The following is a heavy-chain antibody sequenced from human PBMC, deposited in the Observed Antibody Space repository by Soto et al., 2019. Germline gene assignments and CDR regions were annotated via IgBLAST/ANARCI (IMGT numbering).Heavy chain of an antibody. CDR3: GXXXXXXXXTSTXXSPNXYY. V-gene: IGHV1-69*02. Sequence: XVSXKASGGTFSSYSISWVRQAPGQGLEWMGRIIPILGIANYAQKFQGRVTITADKSTSTAYMELSSLRSEDTAVNYCGXXXXXXXXTSTXXSPNXYYWGXGTLVTVSS. CDR1: GGTFSSYS. D-gene: IGHD2-2*01. CDR2: IIPILGIA. J-gene: IGHJ4*02.